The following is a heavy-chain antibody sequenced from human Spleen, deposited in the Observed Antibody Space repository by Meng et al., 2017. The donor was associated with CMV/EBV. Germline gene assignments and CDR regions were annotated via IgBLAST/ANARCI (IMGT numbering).Heavy chain of an antibody. CDR3: AHRKLYGDYDFDY. J-gene: IGHJ4*02. CDR2: ILWNDDE. V-gene: IGHV2-5*01. CDR1: GCSRRTRGVG. Sequence: GCSRRTRGVGVGWIRRPPGKAQEWIALILWNDDERDSTSLRRRLTITKDTSKNQVVLTMTNMDPEDTATYYCAHRKLYGDYDFDYWGQGTLVTVSS. D-gene: IGHD4-17*01.